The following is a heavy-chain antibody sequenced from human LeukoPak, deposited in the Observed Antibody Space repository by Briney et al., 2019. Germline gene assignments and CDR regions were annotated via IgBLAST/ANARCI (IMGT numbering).Heavy chain of an antibody. D-gene: IGHD1-1*01. J-gene: IGHJ5*02. CDR2: INHSGST. CDR1: GGSFSGYY. CDR3: ARGRTRRNWFDP. Sequence: SETLSLTCAVYGGSFSGYYWSWIRQPTGKGLEWIGEINHSGSTNYNPSLKSRVTISVDTSKNQFSLKLSSVTAADTAVYYCARGRTRRNWFDPWGQGTLVTVSS. V-gene: IGHV4-34*01.